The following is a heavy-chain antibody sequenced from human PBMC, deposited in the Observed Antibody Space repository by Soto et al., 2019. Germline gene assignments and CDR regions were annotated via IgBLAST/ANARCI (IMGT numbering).Heavy chain of an antibody. V-gene: IGHV4-59*01. CDR2: IYYSGST. J-gene: IGHJ6*02. D-gene: IGHD2-2*01. Sequence: PSETLSLTCTVSGGSISSYYWSWIRQPPGKGLEWIGYIYYSGSTNYNPSLKSRVTISVDTSKNQFSLKLSSVTAADTAVYYCARDTIVVVPAATRSYYYYGMDVWGQGATVTVSS. CDR1: GGSISSYY. CDR3: ARDTIVVVPAATRSYYYYGMDV.